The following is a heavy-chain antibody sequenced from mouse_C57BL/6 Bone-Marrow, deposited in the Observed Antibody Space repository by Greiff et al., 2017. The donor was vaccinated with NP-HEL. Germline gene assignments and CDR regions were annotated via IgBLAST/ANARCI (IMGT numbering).Heavy chain of an antibody. CDR3: ARGTTVVARAMDY. D-gene: IGHD1-1*01. Sequence: QVQLKQPGAELVRPGTSVKLSCKASGYTFTSYWMHWVKQRPGQGLEWIGVIDPSDSYTNYNQKFKGKATLTVDTSSSTAYMQLSSLTSEDSAVYYCARGTTVVARAMDYWGQGTSVTVSS. CDR2: IDPSDSYT. J-gene: IGHJ4*01. V-gene: IGHV1-59*01. CDR1: GYTFTSYW.